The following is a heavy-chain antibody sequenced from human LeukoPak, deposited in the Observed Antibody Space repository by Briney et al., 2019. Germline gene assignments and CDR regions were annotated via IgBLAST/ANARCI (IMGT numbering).Heavy chain of an antibody. CDR1: GFTFSSYA. J-gene: IGHJ4*02. CDR2: ISGSGGST. D-gene: IGHD6-13*01. V-gene: IGHV3-23*01. CDR3: AKFMSSGWYYFDY. Sequence: PGGSLRLSCAASGFTFSSYAMSWVRQAPGKGLEWVSAISGSGGSTYYADSVKGRFTISRDNSKNTLYLQMNSLRAEDTAAYYCAKFMSSGWYYFDYWGQGTLVTVSS.